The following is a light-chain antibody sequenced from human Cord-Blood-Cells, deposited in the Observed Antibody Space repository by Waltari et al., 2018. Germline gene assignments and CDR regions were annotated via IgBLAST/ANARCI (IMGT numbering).Light chain of an antibody. V-gene: IGLV1-47*01. J-gene: IGLJ3*02. CDR3: AAWDDSLSGWV. CDR1: SSNIGRNY. CDR2: RNN. Sequence: QSVPTQPPSASGTPGQRVTISCSGSSSNIGRNYVYWYQPLPGTAPKLLIYRNNQRHSGVPDRFSGSKSGTSASLAISGLRSEDEADYYCAAWDDSLSGWVFGGGTKLTVL.